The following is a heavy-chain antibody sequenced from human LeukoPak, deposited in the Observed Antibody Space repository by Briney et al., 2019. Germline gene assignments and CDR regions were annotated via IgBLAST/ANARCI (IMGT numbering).Heavy chain of an antibody. D-gene: IGHD3-16*02. CDR1: GFTFSSYG. CDR2: ISSSSSYI. Sequence: GGSLRLSCAPSGFTFSSYGMHWVRQAPGKGLEWVSSISSSSSYIYYADSVKGRFTISRDNAKNSLYLQMNSLRAEDTAVYYCARVIAFRGYMDVWGKGTTVTVSS. V-gene: IGHV3-21*06. J-gene: IGHJ6*03. CDR3: ARVIAFRGYMDV.